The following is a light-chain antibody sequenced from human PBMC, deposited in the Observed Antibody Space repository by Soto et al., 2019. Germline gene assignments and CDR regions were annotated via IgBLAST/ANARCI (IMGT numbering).Light chain of an antibody. CDR2: EGT. V-gene: IGLV2-23*01. Sequence: QSVVTQPASVSRSPGQSITISRTGTSSDVGSYNLVSWYQQHPGKAPKLMIYEGTKRPSGVSDRFSGSRSGNTASLTISGLQAEDEADYYCCSYASSSTYVFGTGTKVTVL. CDR1: SSDVGSYNL. J-gene: IGLJ1*01. CDR3: CSYASSSTYV.